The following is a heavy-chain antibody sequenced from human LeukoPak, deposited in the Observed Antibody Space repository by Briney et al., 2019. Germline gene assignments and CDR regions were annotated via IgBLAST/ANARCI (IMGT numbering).Heavy chain of an antibody. D-gene: IGHD2-2*01. CDR1: GGSFSGYY. J-gene: IGHJ6*03. V-gene: IGHV4-34*01. CDR3: ASGAFVVVPAAMWYYYYYYTDV. CDR2: INHSGST. Sequence: SETLSLTCAVYGGSFSGYYWSWIRQPPGKGLEWIGEINHSGSTNYNPSLMSRVTISVDPSKNQFSLKLSSVTAAGTAVYYCASGAFVVVPAAMWYYYYYYTDVWGKGTTVTVSS.